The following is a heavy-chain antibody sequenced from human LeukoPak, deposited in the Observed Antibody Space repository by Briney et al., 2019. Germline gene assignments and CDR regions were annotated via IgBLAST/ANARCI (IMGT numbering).Heavy chain of an antibody. V-gene: IGHV3-21*01. D-gene: IGHD3-9*01. CDR1: GFTFSSYE. CDR2: ISSSSRYI. Sequence: GGSLRLSCAASGFTFSSYEMNWVRQAPGKGLEWVSSISSSSRYIYYADSVKGRFTISRDNAKNSLYLQMNSLRAEDTAVYYCARDDPSILRYFDWLGPGNYWSQGTLVTVSS. J-gene: IGHJ4*02. CDR3: ARDDPSILRYFDWLGPGNY.